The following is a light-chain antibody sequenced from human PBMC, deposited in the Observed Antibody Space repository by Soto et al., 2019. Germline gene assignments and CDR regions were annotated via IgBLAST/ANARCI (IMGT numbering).Light chain of an antibody. CDR1: SSNIGTGYD. V-gene: IGLV1-40*01. CDR3: QSYDSSLSGSV. Sequence: QSVLTQPPSXXXXXXXXXXXSCTGSSSNIGTGYDVHWYQQLPGTAPKLLIYGNNNRPSGVPDRFSGSKSGASASLAITGLQAEDEADYYCQSYDSSLSGSVFGGGTKLTAL. J-gene: IGLJ3*02. CDR2: GNN.